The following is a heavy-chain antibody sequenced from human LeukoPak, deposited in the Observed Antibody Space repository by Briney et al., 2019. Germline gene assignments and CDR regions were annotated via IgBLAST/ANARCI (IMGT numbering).Heavy chain of an antibody. J-gene: IGHJ4*02. CDR3: ARHAISGWYFDY. CDR1: GGSISSSNHY. CDR2: RYYSGST. V-gene: IGHV4-39*01. D-gene: IGHD6-19*01. Sequence: PSETLSLTCTVSGGSISSSNHYWSWIRQPAGKGLEWIGSRYYSGSTYDNPSLKSRVTISVDTSKNQFSLKLSSVTAADTAIYYCARHAISGWYFDYWGQGTLVTVSS.